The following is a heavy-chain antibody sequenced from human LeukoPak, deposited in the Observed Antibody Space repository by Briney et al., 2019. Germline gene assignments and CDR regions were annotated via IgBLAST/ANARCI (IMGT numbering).Heavy chain of an antibody. D-gene: IGHD2-21*01. J-gene: IGHJ4*02. Sequence: GGSLRLSCAASGFTFSSYSMNWVRQAPGKGLEWVSSISSSSSYIYYADSVKGRFTISRDNAKNSLYLQMNSLRAEDTAVYYCARDGCGGDCYTLLDYWGQGTLVTVSS. CDR3: ARDGCGGDCYTLLDY. CDR1: GFTFSSYS. CDR2: ISSSSSYI. V-gene: IGHV3-21*01.